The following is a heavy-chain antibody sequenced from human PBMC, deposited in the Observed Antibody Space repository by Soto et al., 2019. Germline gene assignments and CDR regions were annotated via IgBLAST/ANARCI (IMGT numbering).Heavy chain of an antibody. CDR1: GGSISSDY. Sequence: SETLSLTCTVSGGSISSDYWSWIRLPAGKGLEWIGRFYTSGSTNYNPSLKSRVTMSEDTSKNQFSLKLSSVTAADAAVYYCAREHWELPYYYYGMDVWGQETTVTVSS. CDR2: FYTSGST. V-gene: IGHV4-4*07. D-gene: IGHD1-26*01. CDR3: AREHWELPYYYYGMDV. J-gene: IGHJ6*02.